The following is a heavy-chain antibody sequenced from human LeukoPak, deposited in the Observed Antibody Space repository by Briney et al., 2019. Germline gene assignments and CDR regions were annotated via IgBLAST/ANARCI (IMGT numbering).Heavy chain of an antibody. D-gene: IGHD2-15*01. Sequence: GGSPRLSCAASGFTFSSYAMSWVRQAPGKGLEWVSAVSGSGGGSTYYADSVKGRFTIFRDNSKNALYLQMNSLRADDTAVYYCAKPRARDCSGGSCSHDAFDIWGQGTMVTVSS. CDR3: AKPRARDCSGGSCSHDAFDI. J-gene: IGHJ3*02. V-gene: IGHV3-23*01. CDR1: GFTFSSYA. CDR2: VSGSGGGST.